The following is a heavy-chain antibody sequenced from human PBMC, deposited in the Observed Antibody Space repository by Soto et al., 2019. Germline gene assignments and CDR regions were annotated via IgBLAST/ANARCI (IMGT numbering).Heavy chain of an antibody. CDR1: WDSFSINKVG. D-gene: IGHD1-1*01. CDR3: APGINSYIVI. CDR2: TYYRSKWYN. J-gene: IGHJ3*02. V-gene: IGHV6-1*01. Sequence: SQSLSVTCVISWDSFSINKVGLELSRHSPSRGLEFLGRTYYRSKWYNKYAVSVNIRTTINADTSKNQFSLQLAYVTPEDTAVYYCAPGINSYIVIWYQETMDTVSS.